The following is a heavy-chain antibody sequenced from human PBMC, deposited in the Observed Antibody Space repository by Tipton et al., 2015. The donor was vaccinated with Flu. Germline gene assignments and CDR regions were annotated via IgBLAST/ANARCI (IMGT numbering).Heavy chain of an antibody. CDR3: ARGRDAVVPAAKRSWFDP. Sequence: TLSLTCAVYGGSFSGYYWSWIRQPPGKGLEWIGEINHSGSTNYNPSLKSRVTISVDTSKNQFSLKLSSVTAADTAVYYCARGRDAVVPAAKRSWFDPWGQGTLVTVSS. D-gene: IGHD2-2*01. J-gene: IGHJ5*02. V-gene: IGHV4-34*01. CDR2: INHSGST. CDR1: GGSFSGYY.